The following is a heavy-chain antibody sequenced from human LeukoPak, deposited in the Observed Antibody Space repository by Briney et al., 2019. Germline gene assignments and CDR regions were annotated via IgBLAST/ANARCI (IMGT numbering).Heavy chain of an antibody. Sequence: ASVKVSRKASGYTFTGYYMHWVRQAPGQGLEWMGWINPNSGGTNYAQKFQGRVPMTRDTSISTAYMELSRLRSDDTAVYYCAFIGRYCSSTSCSFDYWGQGTLVTVSS. V-gene: IGHV1-2*02. CDR1: GYTFTGYY. D-gene: IGHD2-2*01. J-gene: IGHJ4*02. CDR3: AFIGRYCSSTSCSFDY. CDR2: INPNSGGT.